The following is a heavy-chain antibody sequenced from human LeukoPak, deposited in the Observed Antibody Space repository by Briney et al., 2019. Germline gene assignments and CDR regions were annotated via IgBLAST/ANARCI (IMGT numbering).Heavy chain of an antibody. CDR2: INPNSGGT. J-gene: IGHJ1*01. Sequence: ASMNVSCKASGYTFTGYFMHWVRQAPGQGLEWMGWINPNSGGTNYAQEFQGRVTMTRDTSISTAYMELSRLRSDDTAVYYCARVVDTAEHWGQGTLVTVSS. CDR1: GYTFTGYF. V-gene: IGHV1-2*02. D-gene: IGHD5-18*01. CDR3: ARVVDTAEH.